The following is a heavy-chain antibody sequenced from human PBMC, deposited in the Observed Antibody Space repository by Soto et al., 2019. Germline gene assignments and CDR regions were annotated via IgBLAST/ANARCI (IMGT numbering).Heavy chain of an antibody. CDR3: ARGSGYSIYYYMDV. J-gene: IGHJ6*03. D-gene: IGHD5-12*01. Sequence: EVQLVESGGGLVQPGRSLRLSCAASGFTFDDYAMHWVRQTPGKGLEWVSSISWNSGNTGYADSVKGRFTISRDNAKNSLYLQMNSLRAEDTALYYSARGSGYSIYYYMDVWGKGTTVTV. V-gene: IGHV3-9*01. CDR2: ISWNSGNT. CDR1: GFTFDDYA.